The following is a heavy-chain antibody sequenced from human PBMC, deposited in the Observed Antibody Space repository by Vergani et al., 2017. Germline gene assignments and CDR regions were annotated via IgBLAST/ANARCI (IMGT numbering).Heavy chain of an antibody. CDR2: VYTSGMT. Sequence: QVQLQESGLRLVRPSQTLSLTCTVSGGSINTGAYYWSWIRQPAGKGLEWIGRVYTSGMTNYNPSLKSRVTILVDRSKSQLSLKLTSVTAGDTAVYFCARERSYYDGSGSDDYNPYYYEGMDVWGPGTTVTVSS. V-gene: IGHV4-61*02. CDR1: GGSINTGAYY. J-gene: IGHJ6*02. D-gene: IGHD3-10*01. CDR3: ARERSYYDGSGSDDYNPYYYEGMDV.